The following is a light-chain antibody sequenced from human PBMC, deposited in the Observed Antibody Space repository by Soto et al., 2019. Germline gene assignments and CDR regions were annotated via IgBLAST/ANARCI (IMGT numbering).Light chain of an antibody. CDR2: GAS. Sequence: IVMTQSPATLSVSPGERATLSCRASQSINNDLAWYQQKPGQAPRLLIYGASTRATAIPARFSGSGSGSDFTLTVSILQSEDFAVYYCQKYNLCPLTCGGGTRV. V-gene: IGKV3-15*01. J-gene: IGKJ4*01. CDR3: QKYNLCPLT. CDR1: QSINND.